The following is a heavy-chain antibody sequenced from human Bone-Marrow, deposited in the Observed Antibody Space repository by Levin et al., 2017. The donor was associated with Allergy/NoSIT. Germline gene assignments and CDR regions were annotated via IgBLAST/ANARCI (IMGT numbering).Heavy chain of an antibody. CDR2: MNPNSGDT. CDR3: ARVWGSVDY. CDR1: GYPFTSYD. D-gene: IGHD3-16*01. V-gene: IGHV1-8*01. Sequence: PGGSLRLSCKASGYPFTSYDINWVRQATGQGLEWMGWMNPNSGDTGYAQKFQGRVTMTRNAAISTAYMVLNSLRSEDTAVYYCARVWGSVDYWGHGTLVTVSS. J-gene: IGHJ4*01.